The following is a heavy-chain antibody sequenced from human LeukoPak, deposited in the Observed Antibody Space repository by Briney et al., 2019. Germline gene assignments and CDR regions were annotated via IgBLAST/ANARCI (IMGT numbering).Heavy chain of an antibody. CDR2: ISSSSSYI. CDR1: GSTFSSYS. Sequence: GGSLRLSCAASGSTFSSYSMNWVRQAPGKGLEWVSSISSSSSYIYYADSVKGRFTISRDNAKNSLYLQMNSLRAEDTAVYYCARDPFHYFYSGSYWGHDYWGQGTLVTVSS. J-gene: IGHJ4*02. V-gene: IGHV3-21*01. D-gene: IGHD1-26*01. CDR3: ARDPFHYFYSGSYWGHDY.